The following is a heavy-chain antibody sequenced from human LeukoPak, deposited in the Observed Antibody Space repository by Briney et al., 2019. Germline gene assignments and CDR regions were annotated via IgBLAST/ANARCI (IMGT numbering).Heavy chain of an antibody. V-gene: IGHV1-46*01. CDR1: GYTFTSYY. Sequence: ASVKVSCKASGYTFTSYYMHWVRQAPGQGLEWMGIINPSGGSTTNAQKLQGRVTMTTDTSTSTAYMELRSLRSDDTAVYYCARDRAVYDSSGYPLRYYYYMDVWGKGTTVTVSS. J-gene: IGHJ6*03. CDR2: INPSGGST. D-gene: IGHD3-22*01. CDR3: ARDRAVYDSSGYPLRYYYYMDV.